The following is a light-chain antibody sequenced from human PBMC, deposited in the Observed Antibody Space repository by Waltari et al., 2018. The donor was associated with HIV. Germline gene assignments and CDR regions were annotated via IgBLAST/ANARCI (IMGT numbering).Light chain of an antibody. CDR1: EGVRRW. CDR2: QAS. Sequence: TQMTQSPSTLSASVGDRVTITCRSSEGVRRWLSWYQQKPGKAPKRLIYQASNLESGVPSRFSGSGAETEFTLTISSLQPDDSATYYCQQYNRYSHFGGGTKVEI. CDR3: QQYNRYSH. V-gene: IGKV1-5*03. J-gene: IGKJ4*01.